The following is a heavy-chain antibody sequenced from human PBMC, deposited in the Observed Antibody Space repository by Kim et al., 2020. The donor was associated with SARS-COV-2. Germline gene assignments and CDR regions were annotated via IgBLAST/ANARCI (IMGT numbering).Heavy chain of an antibody. J-gene: IGHJ6*04. CDR1: GFTFSSYA. CDR2: ISGSGGST. CDR3: ATYSYGYQDYYYYGRDV. D-gene: IGHD5-18*01. V-gene: IGHV3-23*01. Sequence: GGSLRLSCAASGFTFSSYAMSWVRQAPGKGLEWVSAISGSGGSTYYADSVKGRFTISRDNSKNTLYLQMNSLRAEDTAVYYCATYSYGYQDYYYYGRDVGGKGTTVTVSS.